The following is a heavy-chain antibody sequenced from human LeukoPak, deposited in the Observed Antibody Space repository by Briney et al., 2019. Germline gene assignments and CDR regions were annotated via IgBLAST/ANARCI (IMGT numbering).Heavy chain of an antibody. CDR3: ARHKYCSGGSCYNYFDY. J-gene: IGHJ4*02. Sequence: SETLSLTCTVSGGSISTYYWSWIRQPPGKGLEWIGYIYSSGNTNYNPSLKSRVTISVDTSKNQFSLKLSSVTAADTAVYYCARHKYCSGGSCYNYFDYWGQGTLVTVSS. V-gene: IGHV4-59*08. D-gene: IGHD2-15*01. CDR1: GGSISTYY. CDR2: IYSSGNT.